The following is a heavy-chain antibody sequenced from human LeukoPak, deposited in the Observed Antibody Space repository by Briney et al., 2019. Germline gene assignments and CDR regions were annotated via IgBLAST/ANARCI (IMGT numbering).Heavy chain of an antibody. CDR3: AKRYYDFWSGYYTDFDY. CDR2: ISYDGSNK. V-gene: IGHV3-30*18. CDR1: GFTFSSYG. J-gene: IGHJ4*02. Sequence: HTGGSLRLSCAASGFTFSSYGMHWVRQAPGKGLEWVAVISYDGSNKYYADSVKGRFTISRDNSKNTLYLQMNSLRAEDTAMYYCAKRYYDFWSGYYTDFDYWGQGTLVTVSS. D-gene: IGHD3-3*01.